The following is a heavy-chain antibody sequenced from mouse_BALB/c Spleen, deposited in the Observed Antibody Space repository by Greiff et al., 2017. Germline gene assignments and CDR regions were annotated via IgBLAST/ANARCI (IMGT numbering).Heavy chain of an antibody. CDR1: GYSITSDYA. V-gene: IGHV3-2*02. CDR3: ARGGDRGFAY. CDR2: ISYSGST. D-gene: IGHD3-3*01. J-gene: IGHJ3*01. Sequence: ESGPGLVKPSQSLSLTCTVTGYSITSDYAWNWIRQFPGNKLEWMGYISYSGSTSYNPSLKSRISITRDTSKNQFFLQLNSVTTEDTATYYCARGGDRGFAYWGQGTLVTVSA.